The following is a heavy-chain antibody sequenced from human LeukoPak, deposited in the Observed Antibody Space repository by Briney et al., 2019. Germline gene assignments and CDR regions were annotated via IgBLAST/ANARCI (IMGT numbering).Heavy chain of an antibody. D-gene: IGHD3-10*01. CDR1: GGSISSGGYS. J-gene: IGHJ4*02. Sequence: SETLSLTCAVSGGSISSGGYSWSWIRQPPGKGLEWIGYIYHSGSTYYNPSLKSRVTISVDRSKNQFSLKLSSVTAADTAVYYCARLYGSGSYLTSIDYWGQGTLVTVSS. CDR2: IYHSGST. V-gene: IGHV4-30-2*01. CDR3: ARLYGSGSYLTSIDY.